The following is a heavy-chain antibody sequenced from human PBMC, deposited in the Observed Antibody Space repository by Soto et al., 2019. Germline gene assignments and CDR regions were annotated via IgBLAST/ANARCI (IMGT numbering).Heavy chain of an antibody. CDR1: GGSISSGGYS. D-gene: IGHD4-17*01. Sequence: SETLSLTCTVSGGSISSGGYSWSWIRQPPGKGLEWIGYIYHSGSTYYNPSLKSRVTISVDRSKNQFSLKLSSVTAADTAVYYCAGGMTTVTTLDYWGQGTLVTVSS. CDR3: AGGMTTVTTLDY. CDR2: IYHSGST. V-gene: IGHV4-30-2*01. J-gene: IGHJ4*02.